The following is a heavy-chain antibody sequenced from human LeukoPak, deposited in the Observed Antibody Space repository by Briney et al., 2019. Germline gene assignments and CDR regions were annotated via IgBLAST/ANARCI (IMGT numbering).Heavy chain of an antibody. CDR3: AKDQDGSGIYDY. Sequence: GGSLRLFCAASGFTFSSYAMSWVRQAPGKGLEWVSAISGSGGSTYYADSVKGRFTISRDNSKNTLYLQMNSLRAEDTAVYYCAKDQDGSGIYDYWGQGTRVTVSS. CDR2: ISGSGGST. J-gene: IGHJ4*02. V-gene: IGHV3-23*01. D-gene: IGHD3-10*01. CDR1: GFTFSSYA.